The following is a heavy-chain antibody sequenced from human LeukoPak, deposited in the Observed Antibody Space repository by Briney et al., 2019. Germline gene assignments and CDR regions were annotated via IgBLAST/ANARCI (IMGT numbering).Heavy chain of an antibody. CDR2: ISAYSGNT. V-gene: IGHV1-18*01. J-gene: IGHJ5*02. Sequence: GSLRVSCEASGYTFTSYGISWVRQAPGQGLEWMGGISAYSGNTNYAQKLQGRVTMTTNTPTSTAYMELRSLRSDDSAVNYCARGSPAGWFDPWGQGTLVTVSS. CDR3: ARGSPAGWFDP. CDR1: GYTFTSYG.